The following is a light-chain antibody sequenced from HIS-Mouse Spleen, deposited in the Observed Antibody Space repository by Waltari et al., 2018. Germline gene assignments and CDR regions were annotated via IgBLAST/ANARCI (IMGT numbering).Light chain of an antibody. CDR1: NIGSKS. CDR3: QVWDSSSDHLP. Sequence: SYVLTQPPSVSVAPGQTARITCGGNNIGSKSVHWYQQKPGQAPVLVVYDDSDRPSWIPGRSSGSNSGNTATLTISRVEAGDEADYYCQVWDSSSDHLPFGGGTKLTVL. V-gene: IGLV3-21*02. CDR2: DDS. J-gene: IGLJ2*01.